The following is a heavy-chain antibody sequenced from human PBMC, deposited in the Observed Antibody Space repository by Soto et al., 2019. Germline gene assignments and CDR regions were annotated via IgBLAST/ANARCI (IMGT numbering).Heavy chain of an antibody. CDR1: GFTFSSYA. CDR2: ISGSGGST. D-gene: IGHD6-19*01. CDR3: ASESSGWYSVYYYYGMDV. J-gene: IGHJ6*02. Sequence: GGSLRLSCAASGFTFSSYAMSWVRQAPGKGLEWVSAISGSGGSTYYADSVKGRFTISRDNSKNTLYLQMNSLRAEDTAVYYCASESSGWYSVYYYYGMDVWGQGTTVTVSS. V-gene: IGHV3-23*01.